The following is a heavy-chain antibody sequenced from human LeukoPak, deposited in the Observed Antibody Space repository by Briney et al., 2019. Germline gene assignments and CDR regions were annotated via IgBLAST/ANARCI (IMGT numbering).Heavy chain of an antibody. CDR1: GGSISSSTYY. CDR3: ARIGNSSGYYHLDY. CDR2: INHGGST. Sequence: SETLSLTCTVSGGSISSSTYYWGWIRQPPGKGLEWIGEINHGGSTNYNPSLKSRVTISVDTSKNQFSLKLSSVTAADTAVYYCARIGNSSGYYHLDYWGQGTLVTVSS. D-gene: IGHD3-22*01. V-gene: IGHV4-39*01. J-gene: IGHJ4*02.